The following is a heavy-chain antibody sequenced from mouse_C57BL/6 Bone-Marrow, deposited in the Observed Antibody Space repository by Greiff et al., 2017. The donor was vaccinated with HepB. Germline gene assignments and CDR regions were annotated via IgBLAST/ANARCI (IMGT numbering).Heavy chain of an antibody. CDR1: GYTFTSYW. CDR3: ARSRTWLAF. J-gene: IGHJ3*01. V-gene: IGHV1-59*01. Sequence: QVQLQQPGAELVRPGTSVKLSCKASGYTFTSYWMHWVKQRPGQGLEWIGVIDPSDSYTNYNQKFKGKATLTVDTSSSTAYMQLSSLTSEDSAVYYCARSRTWLAFGGRGTGITVTA. CDR2: IDPSDSYT.